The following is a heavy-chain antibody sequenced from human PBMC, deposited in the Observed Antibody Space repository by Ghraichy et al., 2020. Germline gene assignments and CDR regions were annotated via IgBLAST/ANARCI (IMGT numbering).Heavy chain of an antibody. J-gene: IGHJ4*02. CDR2: ISGSGGST. Sequence: GESLNISCAASGFTFSSYAMSWVRQAPGKGLEWVSAISGSGGSTYYADSVKGRFTISRDNSKNTLYLQMNSLRAEDTAVYYCAKGYGDYRWYFDYWGQGTLVTVSS. D-gene: IGHD4-17*01. V-gene: IGHV3-23*01. CDR3: AKGYGDYRWYFDY. CDR1: GFTFSSYA.